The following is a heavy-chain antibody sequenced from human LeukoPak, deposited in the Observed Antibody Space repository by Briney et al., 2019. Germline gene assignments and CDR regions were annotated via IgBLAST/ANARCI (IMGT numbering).Heavy chain of an antibody. V-gene: IGHV3-23*01. Sequence: GGSLRLSCVASGFAFSSSAMHWVRQAPGKGLEWVSAISGSGGSTYYADSVKGRFTISRDNSKNTLYLQMNSLRAEDTAVYYCAKARQAEYYDSIDYWGQGTLVTVSS. CDR1: GFAFSSSA. CDR2: ISGSGGST. CDR3: AKARQAEYYDSIDY. D-gene: IGHD3-22*01. J-gene: IGHJ4*02.